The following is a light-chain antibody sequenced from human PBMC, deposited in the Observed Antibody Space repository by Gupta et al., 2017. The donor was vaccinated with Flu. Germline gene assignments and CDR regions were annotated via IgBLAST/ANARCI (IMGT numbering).Light chain of an antibody. CDR3: QLSYITPRT. J-gene: IGKJ1*01. Sequence: DIQMTQSPSSLSASVGDRVTIACRASENVGNYLNWYRHKPGKPPKLLIFAASTLQSGVPSRFSGSRSGTDFTLTISSLEPDDFATYYCQLSYITPRTFGPGTKVEI. V-gene: IGKV1-39*01. CDR1: ENVGNY. CDR2: AAS.